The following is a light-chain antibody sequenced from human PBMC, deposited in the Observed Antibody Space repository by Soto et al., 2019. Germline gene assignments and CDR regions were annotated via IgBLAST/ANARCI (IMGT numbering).Light chain of an antibody. J-gene: IGKJ1*01. CDR2: GIS. CDR1: HTISSSY. V-gene: IGKV3-20*01. CDR3: QQYVTSSPLT. Sequence: IVLTQSPGTLSLSPGERATLSCRASHTISSSYLAWYQQKPGHAPRLLIYGISRSATGIPDSFSGSGSGTDFTLTITRLEPEDFAVYYCQQYVTSSPLTFGQGTKVDIK.